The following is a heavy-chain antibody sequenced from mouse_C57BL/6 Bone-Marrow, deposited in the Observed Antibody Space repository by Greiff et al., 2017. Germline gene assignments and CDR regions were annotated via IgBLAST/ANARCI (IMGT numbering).Heavy chain of an antibody. Sequence: VKLMESGPELVKPGASVKISCKASGYAFSSSWMNWVKQRPGKGLEWIGRIYPGDGDTNYNGKFKGKATLTADKSSSTAYMQLRSLTSEDSAVYFCARSRRLRQYFDVWGTGTTVTVSS. D-gene: IGHD1-2*01. J-gene: IGHJ1*03. V-gene: IGHV1-82*01. CDR3: ARSRRLRQYFDV. CDR1: GYAFSSSW. CDR2: IYPGDGDT.